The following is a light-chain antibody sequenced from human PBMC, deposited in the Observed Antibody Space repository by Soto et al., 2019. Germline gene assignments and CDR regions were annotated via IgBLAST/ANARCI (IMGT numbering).Light chain of an antibody. V-gene: IGKV1-5*03. CDR3: QQYNDYPWT. CDR1: QSISRW. CDR2: KAS. Sequence: DIQMTQSPSSLSASVGDRVTTTCRASQSISRWLACYQQKPGKVPKLLIYKASGLNSGVPSRFSGSGSGTEFTLTISSLQPDDFATYYCQQYNDYPWTFGQGTKVDIK. J-gene: IGKJ1*01.